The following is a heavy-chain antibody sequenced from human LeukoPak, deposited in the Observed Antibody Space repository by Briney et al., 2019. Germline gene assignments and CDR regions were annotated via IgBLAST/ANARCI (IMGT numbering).Heavy chain of an antibody. J-gene: IGHJ4*02. CDR2: IVVGSGNT. V-gene: IGHV1-58*01. CDR3: AARYSGIIQHFDY. D-gene: IGHD1-26*01. Sequence: SVKVSCKASGFTFTSSAVQWVRQARGQRLEWIGWIVVGSGNTNYAQKFQERVTITRDMSTSTAYMELSSLRSEDTAVYYCAARYSGIIQHFDYWGQGTLVTVSS. CDR1: GFTFTSSA.